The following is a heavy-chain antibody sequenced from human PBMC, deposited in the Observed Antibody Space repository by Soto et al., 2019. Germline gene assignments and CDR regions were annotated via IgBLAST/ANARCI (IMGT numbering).Heavy chain of an antibody. CDR3: AKWMEHFDF. D-gene: IGHD1-26*01. CDR2: VSYIEST. Sequence: QVQLQESGPGLVKPSETLSLTCTVSGVSTSSYHWSWIRQPPGRGLEWVGHVSYIESTNYNPSLKSPVTMPVDTSKRLSSLQLSSLAAADPAVYFCAKWMEHFDFWGQGTLVTFSS. J-gene: IGHJ4*02. V-gene: IGHV4-59*01. CDR1: GVSTSSYH.